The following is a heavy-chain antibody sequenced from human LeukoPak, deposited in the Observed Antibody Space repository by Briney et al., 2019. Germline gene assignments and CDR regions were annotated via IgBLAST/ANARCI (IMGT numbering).Heavy chain of an antibody. CDR1: GFTFSSYA. Sequence: PGGSTRLSCAASGFTFSSYAMSWVRQAPGKGLEWVSAISGSGGSTYYADSVKGRFTISRDNSKNTLYLQMNSLRAEDTAVYYCAKESTRGYSYGYQDAFDIWGQGTMVTVSS. D-gene: IGHD5-18*01. J-gene: IGHJ3*02. V-gene: IGHV3-23*01. CDR2: ISGSGGST. CDR3: AKESTRGYSYGYQDAFDI.